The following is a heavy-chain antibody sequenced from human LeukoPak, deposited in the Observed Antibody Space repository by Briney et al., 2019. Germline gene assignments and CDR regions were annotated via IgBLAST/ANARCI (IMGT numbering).Heavy chain of an antibody. J-gene: IGHJ4*02. D-gene: IGHD1-26*01. CDR2: IRGSGDST. CDR3: AKHLALVGATTTYDY. V-gene: IGHV3-23*01. Sequence: GGSLRLSCGASGFTFSSYGMSWLRQAPGKGLEWVSGIRGSGDSTYYADSVKGRFTISRDNSKNTLYLQMNSLRAEDTAVYYCAKHLALVGATTTYDYWGQGTLVIVSS. CDR1: GFTFSSYG.